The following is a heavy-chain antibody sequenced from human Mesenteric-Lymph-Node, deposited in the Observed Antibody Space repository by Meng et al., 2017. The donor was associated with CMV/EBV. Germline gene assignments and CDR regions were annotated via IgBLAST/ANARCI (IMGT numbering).Heavy chain of an antibody. CDR3: ARPFPSWQSPRLDPFGV. CDR1: GVPFSLFTY. V-gene: IGHV4-39*01. J-gene: IGHJ4*02. CDR2: VLDSGCT. D-gene: IGHD6-19*01. Sequence: QPWPLEWDAVARKPSATHARTGPVSGVPFSLFTYWALLRQLLGRAPDWIGGVLDSGCTSYSPSLKSRVTVSVDTSKNQFSLRLTPVTAADTAVYYCARPFPSWQSPRLDPFGVWGQGTLVTVSS.